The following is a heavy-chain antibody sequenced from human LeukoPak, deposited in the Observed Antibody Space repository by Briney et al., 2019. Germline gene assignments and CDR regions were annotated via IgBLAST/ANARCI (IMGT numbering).Heavy chain of an antibody. CDR2: IIPILGIA. D-gene: IGHD3-16*01. CDR1: GGTFSSYA. CDR3: ARSTRSVIMITFGGAEYLDY. J-gene: IGHJ4*02. Sequence: SVKVSCRASGGTFSSYAISWVRQAPGQGLEWMGRIIPILGIANYAQKFQGRVTITADKSTSTAYMELSSLRSEDTAVYYCARSTRSVIMITFGGAEYLDYWGQGTLVTVSS. V-gene: IGHV1-69*04.